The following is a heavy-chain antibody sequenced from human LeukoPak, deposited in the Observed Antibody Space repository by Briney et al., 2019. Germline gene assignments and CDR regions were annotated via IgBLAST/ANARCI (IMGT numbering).Heavy chain of an antibody. CDR3: AKDPYSSSWYRGDY. CDR2: ISGSGGST. D-gene: IGHD6-13*01. Sequence: PGGSLRLSCAASGFTFSTYGMSWVRQAPGKGLEWVSTISGSGGSTYYADSVKGRFTISRDNSKNTLYLQMNRLRAEDTAVYYCAKDPYSSSWYRGDYWGQGTQVTVSS. CDR1: GFTFSTYG. V-gene: IGHV3-23*01. J-gene: IGHJ4*02.